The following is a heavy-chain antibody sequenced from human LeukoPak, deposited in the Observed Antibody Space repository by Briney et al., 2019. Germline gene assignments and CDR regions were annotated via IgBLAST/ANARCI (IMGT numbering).Heavy chain of an antibody. D-gene: IGHD5-18*01. CDR1: GGSFSGYY. V-gene: IGHV4-34*01. Sequence: PSETLSLTCAVYGGSFSGYYWSWIRQPPGKGLEWIGEISHSGSTNYNPSLKSRVTISVDTSKNQFSLKLSSVTAADTAVYYCARGTIGDTAMAPSNWFDPWGQGTLVTVSS. J-gene: IGHJ5*02. CDR3: ARGTIGDTAMAPSNWFDP. CDR2: ISHSGST.